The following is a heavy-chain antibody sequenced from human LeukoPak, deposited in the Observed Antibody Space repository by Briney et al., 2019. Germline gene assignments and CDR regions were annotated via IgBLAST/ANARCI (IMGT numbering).Heavy chain of an antibody. D-gene: IGHD2-2*01. J-gene: IGHJ6*02. V-gene: IGHV3-20*01. CDR1: GFIVSGTY. CDR2: INWNGDST. CDR3: ARGGYCSSTSCYSSHYYGMDV. Sequence: PGGSLRLSCAASGFIVSGTYMSWVRHDPGKGLEWVSGINWNGDSTGYADSVKGRFTISRDNAKNSLYLQMNSLRAEDTALYHCARGGYCSSTSCYSSHYYGMDVWGQGTTVIVSS.